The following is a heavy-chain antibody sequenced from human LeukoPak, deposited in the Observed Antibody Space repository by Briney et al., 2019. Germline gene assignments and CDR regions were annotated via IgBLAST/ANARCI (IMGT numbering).Heavy chain of an antibody. D-gene: IGHD3-22*01. CDR1: GFTFSSYW. Sequence: GALRLSCAASGFTFSSYWMSWVRQAPGKGLEWVSLIYSGGTTYYADSVKGRFTISRDNSKNTLYLQMNSLRAEDTAVYYCARSSERKYYFDYWGQGTLVTVSS. CDR3: ARSSERKYYFDY. V-gene: IGHV3-53*01. J-gene: IGHJ4*02. CDR2: IYSGGTT.